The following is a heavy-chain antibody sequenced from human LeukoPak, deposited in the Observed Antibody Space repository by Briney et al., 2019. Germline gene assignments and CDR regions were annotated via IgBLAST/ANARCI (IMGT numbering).Heavy chain of an antibody. CDR1: GYTFTSYG. V-gene: IGHV1-18*01. D-gene: IGHD5-18*01. J-gene: IGHJ6*03. CDR2: ISAYNGNT. Sequence: GASVKVSCKASGYTFTSYGISWVRQAPGQGLEWMGWISAYNGNTNYAQKLQGRVTMSTDTSTSTGYMELRSLRSDDTAVYYCARDYDTAYYYYMDVWGKGTTVTVSS. CDR3: ARDYDTAYYYYMDV.